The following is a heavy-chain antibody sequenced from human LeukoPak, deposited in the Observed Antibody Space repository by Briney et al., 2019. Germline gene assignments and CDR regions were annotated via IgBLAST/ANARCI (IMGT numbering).Heavy chain of an antibody. CDR1: GFTFKNYV. CDR2: MGGGGNT. Sequence: GGSLRLFCAASGFTFKNYVMSWVPQAPGKGLEWVSAMGGGGNTYYADYGKGRFTISRDTSKNTLYLQMNSLRAEDTAIYYCAKAGRPQAVAGWIDYWGQGTLVTVSS. CDR3: AKAGRPQAVAGWIDY. V-gene: IGHV3-23*01. J-gene: IGHJ4*02. D-gene: IGHD6-19*01.